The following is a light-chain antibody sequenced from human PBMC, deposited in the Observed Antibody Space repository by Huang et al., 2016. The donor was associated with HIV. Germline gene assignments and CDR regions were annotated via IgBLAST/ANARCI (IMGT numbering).Light chain of an antibody. CDR3: QHYGSSPLT. CDR1: QSVSSSH. J-gene: IGKJ4*01. CDR2: GAS. V-gene: IGKV3-20*01. Sequence: EIVLTQSPGTLSLSPGERATLSCRASQSVSSSHLAWYQQKPGQAPKFRSYGASSRATGIPDRFSGSGSGTDFTLTISRLEPEDFAVYYCQHYGSSPLTFGGGTKVEIK.